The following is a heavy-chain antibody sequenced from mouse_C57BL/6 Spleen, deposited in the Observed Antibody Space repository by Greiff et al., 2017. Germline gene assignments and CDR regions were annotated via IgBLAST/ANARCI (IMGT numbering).Heavy chain of an antibody. J-gene: IGHJ4*01. V-gene: IGHV5-4*03. Sequence: EVKLVESGGGLVKPGGSLKLSCAASGFTFSSYAMSWVRQTPEKRLEWVATISDGGSYTYYPDNVKGRFTISRDNAKNNLYLQMSHLKSEDTAMYYCASASLYYGYDGNAMDDWGQGTSGTVSS. CDR2: ISDGGSYT. CDR1: GFTFSSYA. CDR3: ASASLYYGYDGNAMDD. D-gene: IGHD2-2*01.